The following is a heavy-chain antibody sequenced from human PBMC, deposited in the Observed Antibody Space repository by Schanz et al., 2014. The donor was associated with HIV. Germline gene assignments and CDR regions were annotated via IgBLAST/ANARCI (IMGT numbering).Heavy chain of an antibody. CDR3: ARTHYSVVSSRAMDV. CDR1: GGTFSIYA. V-gene: IGHV1-18*01. CDR2: ISTFKGNT. Sequence: QVQLVQSGAEVKKPGSSVKVSCKASGGTFSIYAISWVRQAPGQGLEWMGWISTFKGNTDYAQKFQGRLTMTTDTSSTTAYMELRSLRSDDTAVYYCARTHYSVVSSRAMDVWGQGTTVTVSS. D-gene: IGHD2-15*01. J-gene: IGHJ6*02.